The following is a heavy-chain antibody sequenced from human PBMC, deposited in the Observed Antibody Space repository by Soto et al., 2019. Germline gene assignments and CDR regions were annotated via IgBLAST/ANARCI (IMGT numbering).Heavy chain of an antibody. CDR2: LFYGRSV. CDR1: GDSISSYY. CDR3: ARAGTGGYSGYDVARTYWFDP. Sequence: SETLSLTCAVSGDSISSYYCMWIRQPPGKGLESFVYLFYGRSVNYNPSLKSRVTLSVDTSTNQCSLTLSSMTAADTAVYYCARAGTGGYSGYDVARTYWFDPWGQGTLVTVSS. V-gene: IGHV4-59*01. J-gene: IGHJ5*02. D-gene: IGHD5-12*01.